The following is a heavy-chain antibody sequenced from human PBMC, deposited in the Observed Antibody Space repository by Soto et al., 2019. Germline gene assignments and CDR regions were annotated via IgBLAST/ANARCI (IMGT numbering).Heavy chain of an antibody. J-gene: IGHJ4*02. CDR2: FNVGTDNA. CDR1: GYTFTDCA. D-gene: IGHD3-16*01. CDR3: ARTVDLRITYDYIWGRYPPPFDY. Sequence: QVHLVQSETEVKKPGASVKVSCKASGYTFTDCAIHWLRQAPGQKFEWMGWFNVGTDNARYSQKFQGRLTITRDTSASIAYMELSSLKSEDTAVYYCARTVDLRITYDYIWGRYPPPFDYWGQGTLVTVSS. V-gene: IGHV1-3*01.